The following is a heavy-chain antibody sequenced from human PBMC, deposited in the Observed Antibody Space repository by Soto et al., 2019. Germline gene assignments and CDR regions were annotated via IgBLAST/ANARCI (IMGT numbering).Heavy chain of an antibody. CDR2: IIPILGTP. J-gene: IGHJ4*02. CDR3: ARERSRYDRSGYYRPDY. V-gene: IGHV1-69*10. Sequence: ASVKVSCNASGDTFSTYAISWVRPAPGQGLEWLGGIIPILGTPSYAQRFQGRVTITADKSTSTAYMELSSLRSEDTAVYYCARERSRYDRSGYYRPDYWGQGTLVTVSS. CDR1: GDTFSTYA. D-gene: IGHD3-22*01.